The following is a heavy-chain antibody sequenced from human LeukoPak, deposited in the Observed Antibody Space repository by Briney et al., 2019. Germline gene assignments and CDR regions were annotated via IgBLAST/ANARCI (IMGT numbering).Heavy chain of an antibody. V-gene: IGHV3-33*06. CDR2: IWYDGSNK. D-gene: IGHD3-10*01. J-gene: IGHJ6*02. Sequence: PGRSLRLSCAASGFTFSSYGMHWVRQAPGKGLEWVAVIWYDGSNKYYADSVKGRFTISRDNSKNTLYLQMNSLRAEDTAVYYCAKSGGGSGSYYLYYGMDVWGQGTTVTVSS. CDR3: AKSGGGSGSYYLYYGMDV. CDR1: GFTFSSYG.